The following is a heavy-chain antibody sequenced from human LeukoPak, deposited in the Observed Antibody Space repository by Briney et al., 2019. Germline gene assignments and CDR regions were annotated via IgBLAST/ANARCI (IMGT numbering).Heavy chain of an antibody. CDR1: GGSFSDYY. Sequence: SETLPLTCSVSGGSFSDYYWNWIRQSPGKGLEWIGYIYPSGSTDYNPSLKGRVTMSTDTSKNQISLKLTSVTAADTAVYFCARQATLLAGRLQAGGFDIWGRGTMVTVSS. V-gene: IGHV4-59*08. D-gene: IGHD3-3*01. CDR3: ARQATLLAGRLQAGGFDI. CDR2: IYPSGST. J-gene: IGHJ3*02.